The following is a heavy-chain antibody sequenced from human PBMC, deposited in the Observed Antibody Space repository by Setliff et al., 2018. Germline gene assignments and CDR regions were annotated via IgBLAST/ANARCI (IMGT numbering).Heavy chain of an antibody. D-gene: IGHD6-19*01. Sequence: SETLSLTCTVSGDSISSGDDFWSWIRQPPGKGLEWIGSIYYTTNGHYNPSLKSRVTMSVDTSKNHFSLELTSVTAADTAVYYCARAPVGDRNGLFGSWGQGTLVSVSS. CDR3: ARAPVGDRNGLFGS. CDR2: IYYTTNG. J-gene: IGHJ4*02. CDR1: GDSISSGDDF. V-gene: IGHV4-30-4*08.